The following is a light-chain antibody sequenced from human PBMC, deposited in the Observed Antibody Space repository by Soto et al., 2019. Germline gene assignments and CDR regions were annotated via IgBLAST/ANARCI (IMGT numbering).Light chain of an antibody. Sequence: DIPVTQSPSTLSASAGDRATLTCRASQYIRVSLAWYQQKPGKAPKLLIYKASSLESGVPSRFSGSGSGTEFTLTISSLQPDDFATYYCQHYNSYSEAFGQGTKVDIK. J-gene: IGKJ1*01. CDR2: KAS. CDR3: QHYNSYSEA. V-gene: IGKV1-5*03. CDR1: QYIRVS.